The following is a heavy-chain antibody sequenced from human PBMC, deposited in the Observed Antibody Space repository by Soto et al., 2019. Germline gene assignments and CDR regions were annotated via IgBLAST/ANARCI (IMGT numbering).Heavy chain of an antibody. CDR3: ARGRDGDY. Sequence: QVHLVQSGAEVKKPGASVKVSCKGSGYAFTTYGITWVRQAPGQGLEWMGWISAHNGNTNYAQNIQGRVTVTSDTSPSKAYMEMRSLRSDYTAVYYCARGRDGDYWGPRARVTVSS. D-gene: IGHD6-6*01. V-gene: IGHV1-18*01. J-gene: IGHJ4*02. CDR2: ISAHNGNT. CDR1: GYAFTTYG.